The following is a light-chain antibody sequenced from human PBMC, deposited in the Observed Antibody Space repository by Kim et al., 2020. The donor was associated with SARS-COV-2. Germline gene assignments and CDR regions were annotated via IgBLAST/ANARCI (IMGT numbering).Light chain of an antibody. CDR3: QQSYSTPR. V-gene: IGKV1-39*01. Sequence: DIQMTQSPSSLSASVGDRVTITCQASQDISNYLNWYQQKPGKAPKLLIYDASNLETGVPSRFSGSGSGTDFTLTISSLQPEDFATYYCQQSYSTPRFGPGTKVDIK. CDR1: QDISNY. CDR2: DAS. J-gene: IGKJ3*01.